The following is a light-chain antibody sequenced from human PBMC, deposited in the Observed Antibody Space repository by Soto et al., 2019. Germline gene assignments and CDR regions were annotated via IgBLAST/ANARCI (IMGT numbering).Light chain of an antibody. Sequence: QSALTQPASVSGSPGQSITISCTGTSSDIGSFTFVSWYQQHPGKVPKLMIFDVNRRPSGVSDRFSGSKSGNTASLTISGLQAEDEGDYYCRSYTSSSPHVFGSGTKLTVL. J-gene: IGLJ1*01. CDR3: RSYTSSSPHV. CDR2: DVN. V-gene: IGLV2-14*03. CDR1: SSDIGSFTF.